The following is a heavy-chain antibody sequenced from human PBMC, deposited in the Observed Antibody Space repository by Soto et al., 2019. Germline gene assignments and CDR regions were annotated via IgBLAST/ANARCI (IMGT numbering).Heavy chain of an antibody. J-gene: IGHJ6*03. V-gene: IGHV4-59*01. CDR1: GGSISSYY. D-gene: IGHD2-2*01. Sequence: SETLSLTWTVSGGSISSYYWSWIRQPPGKGLEWIGYIYYSGSTNYNPSLKSRVTISVDTSKNQFSLKLSSVTAADTAVYYCARAQDRYCSSTSCYASMDVWGKGTTVTVSS. CDR3: ARAQDRYCSSTSCYASMDV. CDR2: IYYSGST.